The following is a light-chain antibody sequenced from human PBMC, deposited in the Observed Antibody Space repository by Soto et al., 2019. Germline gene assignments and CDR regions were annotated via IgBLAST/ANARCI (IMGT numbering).Light chain of an antibody. CDR1: QNINSW. Sequence: DIKIYQSPSTVSASIGDRVTITCRASQNINSWLAWYQQKPGKAPNLLIYEASSLESGVPSRFGGSGSGTEFTLTISSLQPDDFATYYCQQYNSYSWTFGQGTIVDIK. CDR3: QQYNSYSWT. CDR2: EAS. J-gene: IGKJ1*01. V-gene: IGKV1-5*03.